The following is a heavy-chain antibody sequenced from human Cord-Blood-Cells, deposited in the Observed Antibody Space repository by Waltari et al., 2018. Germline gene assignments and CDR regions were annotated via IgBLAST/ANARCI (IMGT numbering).Heavy chain of an antibody. J-gene: IGHJ6*02. CDR3: ARDRDYYYYGMDV. CDR1: GYTFTSYA. V-gene: IGHV1-3*01. CDR2: INAGNGNT. Sequence: QVQLVQSGAEVKKPGASVKVSCKASGYTFTSYAMHWVRQAPGQRLEWMGWINAGNGNTKYSQKFQGRVTITRDTSASTAYMELSSLRSEDTAVYYCARDRDYYYYGMDVWGQGTTVTV.